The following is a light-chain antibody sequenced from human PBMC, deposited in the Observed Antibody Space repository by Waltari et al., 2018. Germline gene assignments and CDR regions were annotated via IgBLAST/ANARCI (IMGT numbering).Light chain of an antibody. CDR2: EVK. V-gene: IGLV2-14*01. CDR3: SSFTTSTSLLI. CDR1: SNDVGYNY. Sequence: QSALTQPASVSGSPGQSITISCSGSSNDVGYNYVSWYQQRPGKAPKLMTYEVKNRPPGVSVRFSGSRSANPASLTISGLQAEDEADYYCSSFTTSTSLLIFGGGTKVTVL. J-gene: IGLJ2*01.